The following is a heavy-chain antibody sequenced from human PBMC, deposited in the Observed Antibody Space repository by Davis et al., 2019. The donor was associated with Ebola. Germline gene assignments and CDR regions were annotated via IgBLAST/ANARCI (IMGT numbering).Heavy chain of an antibody. V-gene: IGHV4-34*01. D-gene: IGHD5-18*01. CDR1: GGSFSGYY. CDR3: AREQGLGYSYD. CDR2: INHSGST. Sequence: GSLRLSCAVYGGSFSGYYWSWIRQPPGKGLEWIGEINHSGSTNYNPSLKSRVTITVDTSKNQFSLKLSSVTAEDTAVYYCAREQGLGYSYDWGQGTLVTVSS. J-gene: IGHJ4*02.